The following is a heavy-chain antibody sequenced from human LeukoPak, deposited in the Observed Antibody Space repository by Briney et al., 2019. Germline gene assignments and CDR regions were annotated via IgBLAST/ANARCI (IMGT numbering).Heavy chain of an antibody. CDR2: IYYSGST. V-gene: IGHV4-39*01. D-gene: IGHD6-13*01. CDR3: ARLIAAAGYFDY. J-gene: IGHJ4*02. CDR1: GGSISSYY. Sequence: PSETLSLTCTVSGGSISSYYWGWIRQPPVKGLEWIGSIYYSGSTYYNPSLKSRVTISVDTSKNQFSLKLSSVTAADTAVYYCARLIAAAGYFDYWGQGTLVTVSS.